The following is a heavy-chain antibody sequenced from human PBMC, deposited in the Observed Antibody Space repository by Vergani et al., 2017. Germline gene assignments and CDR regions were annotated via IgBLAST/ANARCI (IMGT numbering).Heavy chain of an antibody. J-gene: IGHJ4*02. V-gene: IGHV5-51*01. Sequence: EVQLVQSGAEVKKPGESLKISCQISGYSFTNYWIGWVRQMPGKGLEWMGIIHPADSDTRYSPSFQGQVNISVDKSISTAYLQRSSLRASDSAMYYCARLYGRDSSGSKYFDYRGQGTLVTVSS. CDR1: GYSFTNYW. D-gene: IGHD3-22*01. CDR2: IHPADSDT. CDR3: ARLYGRDSSGSKYFDY.